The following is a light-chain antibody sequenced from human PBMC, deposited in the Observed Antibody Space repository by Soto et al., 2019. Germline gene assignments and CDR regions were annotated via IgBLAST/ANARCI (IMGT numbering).Light chain of an antibody. Sequence: DIVMTQSPDSLAVSLGERATINCKSSQSVLYSSDNMNYLAWYQHKPGQPPKLLIYWASTRESGVPDRFSGGGSGTDFTLTISSLQAEDVAVYYCQQYYSTPRTFGQGTKVEIK. V-gene: IGKV4-1*01. J-gene: IGKJ1*01. CDR2: WAS. CDR3: QQYYSTPRT. CDR1: QSVLYSSDNMNY.